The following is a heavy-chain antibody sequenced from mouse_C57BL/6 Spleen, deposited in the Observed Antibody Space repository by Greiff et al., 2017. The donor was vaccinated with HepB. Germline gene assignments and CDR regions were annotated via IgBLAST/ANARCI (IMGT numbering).Heavy chain of an antibody. V-gene: IGHV1-50*01. Sequence: QVQLQQPGAELVKPGASVKLSCKASGYTFTSYWMQWVKQRPGQGLEWIGEIDPSDSYTNYNQKFKGKATLTVDTSSSTAYMQLSSLTSEDSAVYDGASDPCYGGRMFAYWGQGTLVTVSA. D-gene: IGHD1-1*01. CDR1: GYTFTSYW. CDR3: ASDPCYGGRMFAY. CDR2: IDPSDSYT. J-gene: IGHJ3*01.